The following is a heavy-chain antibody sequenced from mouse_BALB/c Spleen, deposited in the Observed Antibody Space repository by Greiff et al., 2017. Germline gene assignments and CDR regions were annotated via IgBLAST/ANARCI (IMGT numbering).Heavy chain of an antibody. J-gene: IGHJ3*01. D-gene: IGHD4-1*02. V-gene: IGHV5-6-3*01. CDR3: ARDRANWDGFAY. Sequence: EVKLVESGGGLVQPGGSLKLSCAASGFTFSSYGMSWVRQTPDKRLELVATINSNGGSTYYPDSVKGRFTISRDNAKNTLYLQMSSLKSEDTAMYYCARDRANWDGFAYWGQGTLVTVSA. CDR2: INSNGGST. CDR1: GFTFSSYG.